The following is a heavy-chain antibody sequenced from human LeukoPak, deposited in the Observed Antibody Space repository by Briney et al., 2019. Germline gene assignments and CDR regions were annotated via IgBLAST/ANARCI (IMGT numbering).Heavy chain of an antibody. V-gene: IGHV3-21*01. J-gene: IGHJ3*02. Sequence: GSLRLSCSASGXTFSSYSMNWVRQAPGKGLEWVSSISSSSSYIYYADSVKGRFTISRDNAKNSLYLQMNSLRAEDTAVYYCAREIRDAFDIWGQGIMVTVSS. CDR1: GXTFSSYS. CDR3: AREIRDAFDI. CDR2: ISSSSSYI.